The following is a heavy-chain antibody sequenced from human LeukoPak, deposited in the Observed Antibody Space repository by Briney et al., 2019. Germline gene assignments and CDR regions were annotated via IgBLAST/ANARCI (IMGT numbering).Heavy chain of an antibody. CDR3: ARGGQYSYGYRPFDY. V-gene: IGHV3-33*01. D-gene: IGHD5-18*01. CDR2: IWYDGSNK. J-gene: IGHJ4*02. Sequence: PGGSLRLSCAASGFTFSSYGMHWVRQAPGKGLEWVAVIWYDGSNKYYADSVKGRFTISRDNSKNTLYLQMNSLRAEDTAVYYCARGGQYSYGYRPFDYWGQGTLVTVSS. CDR1: GFTFSSYG.